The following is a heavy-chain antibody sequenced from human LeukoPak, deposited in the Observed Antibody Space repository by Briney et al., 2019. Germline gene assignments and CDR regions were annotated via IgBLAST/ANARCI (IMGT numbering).Heavy chain of an antibody. CDR1: GFIFSDYG. Sequence: GGSLRLSCAASGFIFSDYGMHWVRQAPGKGLEWVTMVRNDGGDKYYADSVRGRFTTSRDNSKNTLYLQMNSLRPEDTAVYYCAKHYYGSGSQKYYFDYWGQGTLVTVSS. CDR2: VRNDGGDK. D-gene: IGHD3-10*01. V-gene: IGHV3-30*02. CDR3: AKHYYGSGSQKYYFDY. J-gene: IGHJ4*02.